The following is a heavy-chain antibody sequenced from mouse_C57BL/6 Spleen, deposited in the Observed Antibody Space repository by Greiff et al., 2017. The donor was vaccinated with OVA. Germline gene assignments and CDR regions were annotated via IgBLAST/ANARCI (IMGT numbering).Heavy chain of an antibody. V-gene: IGHV14-2*01. D-gene: IGHD1-1*01. CDR3: ARRGNYYGRGIYFGY. J-gene: IGHJ2*01. Sequence: VQLQQSGAELVKPGASVKLSCTASGFNIKDYYMHWVKQRTEQGLEWIGRIDPEDGETKYAPKFKGKATMTADKSSNTAYLQLSSLTSEDTSVYYGARRGNYYGRGIYFGYRGQGTTLTASS. CDR2: IDPEDGET. CDR1: GFNIKDYY.